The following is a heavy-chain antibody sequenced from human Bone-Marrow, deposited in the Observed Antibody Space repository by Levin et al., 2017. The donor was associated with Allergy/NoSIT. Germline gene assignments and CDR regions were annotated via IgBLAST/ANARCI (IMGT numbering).Heavy chain of an antibody. CDR1: GYTFTSFD. CDR2: MYPNSDNA. Sequence: NPGESLKISCKTSGYTFTSFDINWVRQATGQGLEWMGWMYPNSDNAGYAQKFQGRVTMTRNTSISTAYMELSSLRSEDTAIYYCARGELGSGYLFDYWGQGTLVTVSS. D-gene: IGHD5-12*01. CDR3: ARGELGSGYLFDY. J-gene: IGHJ4*02. V-gene: IGHV1-8*01.